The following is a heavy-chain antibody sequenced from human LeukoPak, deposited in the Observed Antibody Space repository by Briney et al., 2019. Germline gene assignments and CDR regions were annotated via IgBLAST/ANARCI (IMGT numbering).Heavy chain of an antibody. CDR2: FDPEDGAT. V-gene: IGHV1-24*01. Sequence: ASVNVSCKVSGYTLTELSMHWVRQAPGKGLEWMGGFDPEDGATIYAQKFQGRITMTEDTSTDTAYLELSSLISEDTAVYYCAIDLLYNIFRSPFDYWGQGTLVTVSS. CDR1: GYTLTELS. CDR3: AIDLLYNIFRSPFDY. J-gene: IGHJ4*02. D-gene: IGHD1-14*01.